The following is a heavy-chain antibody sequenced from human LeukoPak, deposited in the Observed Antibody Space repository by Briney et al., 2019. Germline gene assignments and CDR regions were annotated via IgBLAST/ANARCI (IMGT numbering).Heavy chain of an antibody. J-gene: IGHJ4*02. CDR2: ISRSGSTI. Sequence: RPSVAVSRVALRSCSRSWPRHYPGKGLEWVSYISRSGSTIYYADSVKGRFTISRDNAKNSLYLQMNSLRAEDTAIYYCASLYSSSWYRGGYWGQGTLVTVSS. CDR1: RVALRSCS. D-gene: IGHD6-13*01. CDR3: ASLYSSSWYRGGY. V-gene: IGHV3-48*03.